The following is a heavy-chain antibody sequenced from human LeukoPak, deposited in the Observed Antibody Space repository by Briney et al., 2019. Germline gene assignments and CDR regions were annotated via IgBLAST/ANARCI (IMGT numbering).Heavy chain of an antibody. CDR3: ARDVEMATITGFDY. D-gene: IGHD5-24*01. J-gene: IGHJ4*02. Sequence: SETLSLTCAVYGGSFSGYYWSWIRQPPGKGLEWIGEINHSGSTNYNPSLKSRVTISVDTSKNQFSLKLSSVTAADTAVYYRARDVEMATITGFDYWGQGTLVTVSS. CDR1: GGSFSGYY. V-gene: IGHV4-34*01. CDR2: INHSGST.